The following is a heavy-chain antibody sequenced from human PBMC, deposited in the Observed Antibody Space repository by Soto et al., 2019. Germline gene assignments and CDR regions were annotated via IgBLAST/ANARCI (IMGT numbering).Heavy chain of an antibody. D-gene: IGHD3-3*01. CDR2: ISWNSGSI. J-gene: IGHJ6*02. CDR3: AKGRAKTYYDFWSGFRRRYYGMDV. CDR1: GFTFDHYA. V-gene: IGHV3-9*01. Sequence: GGSLRLSCAASGFTFDHYAMHWVRQAPGKGLEWVSGISWNSGSIGYADSVKGRFTISRDNAKNSLYLQMNSLRAEDTALYYCAKGRAKTYYDFWSGFRRRYYGMDVWGQGTTVTVSS.